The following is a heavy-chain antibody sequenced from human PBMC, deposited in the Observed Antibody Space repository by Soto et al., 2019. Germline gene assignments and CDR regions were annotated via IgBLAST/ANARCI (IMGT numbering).Heavy chain of an antibody. CDR1: GYTFTGYY. CDR2: ISPYSGGT. D-gene: IGHD3-22*01. Sequence: ASVKVSCKASGYTFTGYYMHWVRQAPGQGLEWMGWISPYSGGTNYAQKVQGRVTMTRDTSISTAYMELRRLRSDDTAIYFCARGGYYDSSGSRNYHYYGMNVWGQGTTVTVSS. CDR3: ARGGYYDSSGSRNYHYYGMNV. J-gene: IGHJ6*02. V-gene: IGHV1-2*02.